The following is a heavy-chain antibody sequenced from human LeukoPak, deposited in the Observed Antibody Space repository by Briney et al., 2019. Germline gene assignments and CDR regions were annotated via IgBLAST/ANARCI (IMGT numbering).Heavy chain of an antibody. CDR2: ISGSGGST. Sequence: GGSLRLSCAASGFTFSDYYMSWIRQAPGKGLEWVSAISGSGGSTYYADSVKGRFTISRDNAKNSLYLQMNSLRAEDTAVFYCARHNFYPDYWGQGTLVTVSS. J-gene: IGHJ4*02. V-gene: IGHV3-11*04. CDR1: GFTFSDYY. CDR3: ARHNFYPDY. D-gene: IGHD1-1*01.